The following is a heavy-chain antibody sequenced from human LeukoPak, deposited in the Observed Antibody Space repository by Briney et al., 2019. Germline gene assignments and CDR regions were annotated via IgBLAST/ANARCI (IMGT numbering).Heavy chain of an antibody. D-gene: IGHD2-2*01. CDR1: GFTFSTYW. Sequence: GGSLRLSCETSGFTFSTYWMSWVRQAPGKGPECVANIKPDGSDKYYVDSMKGRFTISRDNAKNSLYLQMNNLRAEDTAVYYCAREGFPPGVLHWGQGTLVTVSS. CDR3: AREGFPPGVLH. V-gene: IGHV3-7*01. CDR2: IKPDGSDK. J-gene: IGHJ1*01.